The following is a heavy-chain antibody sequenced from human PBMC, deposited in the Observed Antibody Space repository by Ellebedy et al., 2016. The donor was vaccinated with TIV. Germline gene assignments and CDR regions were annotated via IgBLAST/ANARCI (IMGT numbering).Heavy chain of an antibody. CDR2: INTNTGNP. CDR3: ARDGYGDYYDFWSGYYYYYGMDV. V-gene: IGHV7-4-1*01. J-gene: IGHJ6*02. D-gene: IGHD3-3*01. Sequence: AASVKVSCKASGYTFTSYAMNWVRQAPGQGLEWMGWINTNTGNPTYAQGFTGRFVFSLDTSVSTAYLQICSLKAEDTAVYYCARDGYGDYYDFWSGYYYYYGMDVWGQGTLVTVSS. CDR1: GYTFTSYA.